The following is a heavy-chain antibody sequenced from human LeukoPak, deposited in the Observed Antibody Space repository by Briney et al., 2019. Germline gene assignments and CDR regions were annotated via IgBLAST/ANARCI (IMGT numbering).Heavy chain of an antibody. CDR3: ARVSPLVGARSIDY. J-gene: IGHJ4*02. Sequence: ASVKVSCKASGYTFTGYYMHWVRQAPGQGLEWMGWISPNSGGTNYAQKFQGRVTMTRDTSISTAYMELSRLRSDDTAVYYCARVSPLVGARSIDYWGQGTLVTVSS. V-gene: IGHV1-2*02. CDR1: GYTFTGYY. CDR2: ISPNSGGT. D-gene: IGHD1-26*01.